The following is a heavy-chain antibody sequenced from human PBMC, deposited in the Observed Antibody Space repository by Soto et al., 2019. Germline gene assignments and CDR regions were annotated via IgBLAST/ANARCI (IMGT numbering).Heavy chain of an antibody. CDR3: ARGDSTDCSNGVCSFFYNHDMDV. D-gene: IGHD2-8*01. V-gene: IGHV1-2*04. CDR2: INPKSVGT. CDR1: AYSITDYH. J-gene: IGHJ6*02. Sequence: ASVKLSCTAAAYSITDYHIHWGRQDPGQGLEWLGLINPKSVGTSTAQKFQGWVTMTTDTSISTASMELTRLTSDDTAIYYCARGDSTDCSNGVCSFFYNHDMDVWGQGTTVNVS.